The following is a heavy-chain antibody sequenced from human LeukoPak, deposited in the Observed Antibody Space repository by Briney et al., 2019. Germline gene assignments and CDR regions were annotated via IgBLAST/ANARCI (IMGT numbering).Heavy chain of an antibody. J-gene: IGHJ4*02. CDR2: ISAYNGNT. CDR3: ARHLPYYYGSGSWFDY. V-gene: IGHV1-18*01. Sequence: GASVKVSCKASGYTSTSPDISWVRQAPGQGLEWMGWISAYNGNTNYAQKLQGRVTMTTDTSTSTAYMELRSLRSDDTAVYYCARHLPYYYGSGSWFDYWGQGTLVTVSS. D-gene: IGHD3-10*01. CDR1: GYTSTSPD.